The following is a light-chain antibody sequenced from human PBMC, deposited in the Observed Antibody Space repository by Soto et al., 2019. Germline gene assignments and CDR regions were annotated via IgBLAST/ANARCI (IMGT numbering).Light chain of an antibody. Sequence: QSALTQPPSVSAAPGQKVTIPCSGSSSNIENNYVSWYQQLPGTAPKLLIYGDNKRPSGIPDRFSGSKSGTSATLGITGLQTGDEADYYCGTWDSSLSEGVFGGGTKLTVL. J-gene: IGLJ2*01. CDR3: GTWDSSLSEGV. CDR2: GDN. V-gene: IGLV1-51*01. CDR1: SSNIENNY.